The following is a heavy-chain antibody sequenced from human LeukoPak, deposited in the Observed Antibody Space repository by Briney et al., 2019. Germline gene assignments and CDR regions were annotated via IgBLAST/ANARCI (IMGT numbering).Heavy chain of an antibody. CDR1: GGSVSSGSYY. V-gene: IGHV3-11*01. CDR2: ISSSGSTI. Sequence: LSLTCTVSGGSVSSGSYYWSWIRQAPGKGLEWVSYISSSGSTIYYADSVKGRFTISRDNAKNSLYLQMNSLRAEDTAVYYCARDPLYYDSSGYSYWGQGTLVTVSS. J-gene: IGHJ4*02. D-gene: IGHD3-22*01. CDR3: ARDPLYYDSSGYSY.